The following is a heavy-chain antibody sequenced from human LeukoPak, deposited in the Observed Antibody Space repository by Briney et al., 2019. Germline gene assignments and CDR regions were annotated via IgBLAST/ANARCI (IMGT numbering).Heavy chain of an antibody. Sequence: SETLSLTCTVSGGSISSYYWSWIRQPPGKGLEWIGYIYTSGSTNYNPSLKSRVTISVDTSENQFSLKLSSVTAADTAVYYCASSYYDFWSGYPAWGYFDYWGQGTLVTVSS. CDR3: ASSYYDFWSGYPAWGYFDY. J-gene: IGHJ4*02. CDR2: IYTSGST. V-gene: IGHV4-4*09. D-gene: IGHD3-3*01. CDR1: GGSISSYY.